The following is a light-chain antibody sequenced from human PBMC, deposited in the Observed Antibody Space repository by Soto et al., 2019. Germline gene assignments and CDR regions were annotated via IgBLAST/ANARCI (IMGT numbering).Light chain of an antibody. Sequence: QSVLTQPPSASGTPGQRVTLSCSGSSSNIGSNTVNWYQQLPGTAPKVVINSNNQRPSGVPDRFSGSKSGTSASLAISGLQSEDEADYYCAAWDDSLNGFYVFGTGTKLTVL. CDR2: SNN. CDR1: SSNIGSNT. CDR3: AAWDDSLNGFYV. V-gene: IGLV1-44*01. J-gene: IGLJ1*01.